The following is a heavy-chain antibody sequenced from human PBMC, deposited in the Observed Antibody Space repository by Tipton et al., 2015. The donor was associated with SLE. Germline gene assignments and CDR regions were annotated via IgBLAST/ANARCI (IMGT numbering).Heavy chain of an antibody. D-gene: IGHD6-13*01. CDR3: ARHMGSSSWLAY. CDR1: GGSFSGYY. V-gene: IGHV4-59*08. J-gene: IGHJ4*02. Sequence: TLSLTCAVYGGSFSGYYWSWIRQPPGKGLEWIGYIYYSGSTNYNPSLKSRVTISVDTSKNQFSLKLSSVTAADTAVYYCARHMGSSSWLAYWGQGTLVTVSS. CDR2: IYYSGST.